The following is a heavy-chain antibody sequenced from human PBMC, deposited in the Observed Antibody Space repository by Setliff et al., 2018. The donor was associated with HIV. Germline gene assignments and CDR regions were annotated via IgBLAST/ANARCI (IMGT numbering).Heavy chain of an antibody. V-gene: IGHV4-39*07. J-gene: IGHJ4*02. CDR1: GGSISSGSYY. Sequence: PSETLSLTCTVSGGSISSGSYYWGWIRQPPGKGLEWIGSIYYSGSTYYNPSLQSRVTISVDTSKNQFSLMLTSATAADTAVYYCARVSQGPDYWGQGTLVTVSS. CDR3: ARVSQGPDY. CDR2: IYYSGST.